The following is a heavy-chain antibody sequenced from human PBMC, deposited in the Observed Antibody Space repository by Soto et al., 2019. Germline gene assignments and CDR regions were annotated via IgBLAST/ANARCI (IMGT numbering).Heavy chain of an antibody. D-gene: IGHD6-13*01. Sequence: GGSLRLSCAASGFTFNSYGMHWVRQAPGKGLEWVAVIWYDGSNKYYADSVKGRFTISRDNSKNTLYLQMNSLRAEDTAVYYCARDQAAAGKLLDYWGQGTLVTVSS. CDR2: IWYDGSNK. J-gene: IGHJ4*02. CDR1: GFTFNSYG. V-gene: IGHV3-33*01. CDR3: ARDQAAAGKLLDY.